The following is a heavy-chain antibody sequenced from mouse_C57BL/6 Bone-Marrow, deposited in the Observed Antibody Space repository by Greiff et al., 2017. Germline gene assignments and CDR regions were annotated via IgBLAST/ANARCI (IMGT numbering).Heavy chain of an antibody. CDR2: IYPRSGNT. CDR3: ARMRYLYAMDY. V-gene: IGHV1-81*01. CDR1: GYTFTSYG. D-gene: IGHD2-14*01. Sequence: QVQLQQSGAELARPGASVKLSCKASGYTFTSYGISWVKQRTGQGLEWIGDIYPRSGNTYYNEKFKGNATLNADKSSSTAYMELRSLTSEDSAVYFCARMRYLYAMDYWGQGTSVTVSS. J-gene: IGHJ4*01.